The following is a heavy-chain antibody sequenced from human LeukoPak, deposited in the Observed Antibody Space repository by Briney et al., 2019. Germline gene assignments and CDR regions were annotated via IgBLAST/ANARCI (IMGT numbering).Heavy chain of an antibody. J-gene: IGHJ4*02. Sequence: PGGSLRLSCAASGFTFSSFAMTWVRQAPGKGLEWVSSITGSHGPTYNTDSVKGRFTISRDNSQNTLYLQMNSLRAEDTAVYYCAKVGDGSGYHVVDYWGQGTLVTVSS. CDR3: AKVGDGSGYHVVDY. CDR2: ITGSHGPT. V-gene: IGHV3-23*01. CDR1: GFTFSSFA. D-gene: IGHD3-22*01.